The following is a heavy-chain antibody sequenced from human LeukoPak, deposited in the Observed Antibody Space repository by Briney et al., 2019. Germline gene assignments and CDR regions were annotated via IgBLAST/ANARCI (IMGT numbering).Heavy chain of an antibody. J-gene: IGHJ1*01. V-gene: IGHV4-59*08. CDR3: ARGVSYYDSSGYYNEYFQH. CDR1: GVSISSYY. Sequence: PSETLSLTCTVSGVSISSYYWSWIRRPPGKGLEWIGYIYYSGSTNYNPSLKSRVTISVDTSKNQFSLKLSSVTAADTAVYYCARGVSYYDSSGYYNEYFQHWGQGTLVTVHS. D-gene: IGHD3-22*01. CDR2: IYYSGST.